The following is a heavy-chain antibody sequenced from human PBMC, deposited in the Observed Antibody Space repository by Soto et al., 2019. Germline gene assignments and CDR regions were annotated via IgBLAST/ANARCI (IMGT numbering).Heavy chain of an antibody. CDR3: ARQAAAGSTDQYNWFDP. V-gene: IGHV1-8*01. D-gene: IGHD6-13*01. J-gene: IGHJ5*02. Sequence: APVKVSCKASGYTFTSYDINWVRQATGQGLEWMGWMNPNSGNTGYAQKFQGRVTMTRNTSISTAYMELSSLRSEDTAVYYCARQAAAGSTDQYNWFDPWGQGTLVTVSS. CDR1: GYTFTSYD. CDR2: MNPNSGNT.